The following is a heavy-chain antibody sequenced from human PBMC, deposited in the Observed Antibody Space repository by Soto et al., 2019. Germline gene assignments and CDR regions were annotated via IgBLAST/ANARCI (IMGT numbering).Heavy chain of an antibody. CDR1: GYTFTDYY. D-gene: IGHD2-21*01. J-gene: IGHJ6*03. CDR2: INPNSGGT. Sequence: GASVKVSCKASGYTFTDYYIHWVRQAPGQGLEWMGWINPNSGGTIYAQKSQGWVTMTRDTSISTAYMEVSRLRSDDAAVYYCARGVSVIYYYYYMDGWGKGTTVTVSS. CDR3: ARGVSVIYYYYYMDG. V-gene: IGHV1-2*04.